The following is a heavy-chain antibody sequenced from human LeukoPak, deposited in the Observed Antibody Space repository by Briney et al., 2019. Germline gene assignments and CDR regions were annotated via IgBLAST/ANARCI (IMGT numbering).Heavy chain of an antibody. Sequence: SQTLSLTCTVSGGSISSGGYYWSWIRQHPGKGLERIGYIYYSGSTYYNPSLKSRVTISVDTSKNQFSLKLSSVTAADTAVYYCARTKSVPAASIGFDPWGQGTLVTVSS. D-gene: IGHD2-2*01. CDR2: IYYSGST. V-gene: IGHV4-31*03. CDR1: GGSISSGGYY. CDR3: ARTKSVPAASIGFDP. J-gene: IGHJ5*02.